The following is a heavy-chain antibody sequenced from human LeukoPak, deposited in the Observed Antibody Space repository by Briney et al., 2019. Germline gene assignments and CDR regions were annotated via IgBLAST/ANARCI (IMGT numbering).Heavy chain of an antibody. D-gene: IGHD3-22*01. CDR3: ATHHYYDSSGYSYAFDI. CDR1: GGSISSSSPY. J-gene: IGHJ3*02. CDR2: IYYSGTT. V-gene: IGHV4-39*01. Sequence: PSETLSLTCTVSGGSISSSSPYWGWVRQPPGKGLEWIGSIYYSGTTYYNPSLKSRVTISVDTSKNQFSLKLSSVTTADTAVYYCATHHYYDSSGYSYAFDIWGQGTMVTVSS.